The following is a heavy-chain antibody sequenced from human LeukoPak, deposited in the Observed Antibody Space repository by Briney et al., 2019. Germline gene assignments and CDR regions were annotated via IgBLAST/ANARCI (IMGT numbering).Heavy chain of an antibody. CDR3: AKGHSAHGTGFDC. D-gene: IGHD1-14*01. J-gene: IGHJ4*02. CDR1: GLTFNSYG. V-gene: IGHV3-23*01. Sequence: GGSLRLSCAASGLTFNSYGMSWVRQAPGRGLEWVSGTSGSGGSTYYADSVKGRFTISRGNSKNTLYLQMNSLRVEDTAVYYCAKGHSAHGTGFDCWGQGTLVAVSS. CDR2: TSGSGGST.